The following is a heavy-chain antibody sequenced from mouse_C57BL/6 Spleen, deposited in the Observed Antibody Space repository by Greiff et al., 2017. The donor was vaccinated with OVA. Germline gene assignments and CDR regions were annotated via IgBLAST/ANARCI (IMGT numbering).Heavy chain of an antibody. V-gene: IGHV1-53*01. CDR3: ARCMVTSYYFDY. CDR1: GYTFTSYW. Sequence: QVQLQQPGTELVKPGASVKLSCKASGYTFTSYWMHWVKQRPGQGLEWIGNINPSNGGTNYNEKFKSKATLTVDKSSSTAYMQLSILTSEDSAVYDCARCMVTSYYFDYWGQGTTLTVSS. J-gene: IGHJ2*01. D-gene: IGHD2-2*01. CDR2: INPSNGGT.